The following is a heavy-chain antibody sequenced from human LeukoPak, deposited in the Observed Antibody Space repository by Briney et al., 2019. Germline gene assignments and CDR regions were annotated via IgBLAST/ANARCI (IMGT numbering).Heavy chain of an antibody. V-gene: IGHV1-69*01. J-gene: IGHJ3*02. CDR1: GGTFSSYA. CDR3: VINSRMVRDDAFDI. D-gene: IGHD3-10*01. CDR2: IIPIFGTA. Sequence: ASVKVSCKASGGTFSSYAISWVRQAPGQGLEWMGGIIPIFGTANYAQKFQGRVTITADESTSTAYMELSSLRSEDTAVYYCVINSRMVRDDAFDIWGQGTMVTVSS.